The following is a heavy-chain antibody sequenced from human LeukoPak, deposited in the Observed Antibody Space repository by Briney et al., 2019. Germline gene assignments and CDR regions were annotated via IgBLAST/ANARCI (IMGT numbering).Heavy chain of an antibody. CDR1: GYTFTSYA. V-gene: IGHV1-69*06. CDR3: ARDPSPSSATYYYYYYMDV. Sequence: GASVKVSCKASGYTFTSYAMNWVRQAPGQGLEWMGGIIPIFGTTNYAQKFQGRVTITADKSTSTAYMELSRLRSEDTAVYYCARDPSPSSATYYYYYYMDVWGKGTTVTVSS. J-gene: IGHJ6*03. CDR2: IIPIFGTT. D-gene: IGHD1-26*01.